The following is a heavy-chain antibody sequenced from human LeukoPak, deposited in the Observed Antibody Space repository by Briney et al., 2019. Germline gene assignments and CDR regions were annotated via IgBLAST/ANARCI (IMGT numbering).Heavy chain of an antibody. CDR1: EFTFSSYA. V-gene: IGHV3-23*01. CDR2: ISGSGGNT. Sequence: PGGSLRLSCAASEFTFSSYAMSWVRQAPGKGLEWVSVISGSGGNTYYADSVKGRFTISRDNSKNTLYLQMNSLRAEDTAVYYCAKSPVVVTVRGAFDIWGQGTMVTVSS. D-gene: IGHD2-21*02. CDR3: AKSPVVVTVRGAFDI. J-gene: IGHJ3*02.